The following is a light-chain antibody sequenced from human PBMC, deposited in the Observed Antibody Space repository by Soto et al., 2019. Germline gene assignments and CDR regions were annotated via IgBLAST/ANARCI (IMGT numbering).Light chain of an antibody. Sequence: QSVLTQPASVSGSPGQSITISCTGTSSDIGNYNLVSWYQQHPGKVPRVIIYEGTKRPSGVSNRFSGSKSGNTASLTISGLQADDEADYYCSSYISSDVIFGGGTKLT. CDR1: SSDIGNYNL. V-gene: IGLV2-23*01. CDR2: EGT. J-gene: IGLJ2*01. CDR3: SSYISSDVI.